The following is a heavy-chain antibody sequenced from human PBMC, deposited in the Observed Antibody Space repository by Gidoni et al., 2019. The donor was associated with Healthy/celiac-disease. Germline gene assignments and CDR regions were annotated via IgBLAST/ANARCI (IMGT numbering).Heavy chain of an antibody. D-gene: IGHD5-12*01. V-gene: IGHV3-15*01. CDR1: GFTFSKAW. CDR3: TTEGRVWEGYDPNDAFDI. J-gene: IGHJ3*02. Sequence: EVQLVESGGGLVTPGGSLRLSCAASGFTFSKAWMRWVRQAPGKGLEWVGRIKSKTDGGTTDYAAPVKGRFTISRDDSKNTLYRQMNSLKTEDTAVYYCTTEGRVWEGYDPNDAFDIWGQGTMVTVSS. CDR2: IKSKTDGGTT.